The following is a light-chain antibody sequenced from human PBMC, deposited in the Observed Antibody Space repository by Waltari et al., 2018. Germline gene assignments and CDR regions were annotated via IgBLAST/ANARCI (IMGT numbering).Light chain of an antibody. CDR1: SSDIGSHNI. Sequence: QSALTQPASVSGSPGQSITIPCTGTSSDIGSHNIVSWYQQHPGKAPKLMIYEVSKRPSGVSNRFSGSKSGNRASLTISGLQAEDEADYYCCSYAGSSTLDVVFGGGTKLTVL. CDR3: CSYAGSSTLDVV. V-gene: IGLV2-23*02. J-gene: IGLJ2*01. CDR2: EVS.